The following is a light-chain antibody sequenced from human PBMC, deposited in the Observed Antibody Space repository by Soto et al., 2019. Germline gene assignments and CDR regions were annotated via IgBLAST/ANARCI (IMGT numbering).Light chain of an antibody. CDR1: QGSKNH. J-gene: IGKJ4*01. V-gene: IGKV1-27*01. Sequence: DIQMTQSPSSLYASVRDRVTITCRASQGSKNHLAWYQQKPWKVPKVLIYAASTLQSGVPSRFSGSRSGTDFTLTISSLQPEDVAKYYCQEYDSVPLTFGGRTKIEVK. CDR2: AAS. CDR3: QEYDSVPLT.